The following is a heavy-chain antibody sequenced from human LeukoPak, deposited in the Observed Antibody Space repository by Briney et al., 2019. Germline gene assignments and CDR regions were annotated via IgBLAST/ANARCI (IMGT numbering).Heavy chain of an antibody. D-gene: IGHD2/OR15-2a*01. V-gene: IGHV4-4*07. CDR3: AREPQLIGADY. Sequence: SETLSLTCTVSGGSISNYYWSWIRQPAGKGLEWIGRIYTSGSTNYNPSLKSRITMSVDTSKNQFSLKLTSVTAADTAVYYCAREPQLIGADYWGQGTLVTVSS. J-gene: IGHJ4*02. CDR2: IYTSGST. CDR1: GGSISNYY.